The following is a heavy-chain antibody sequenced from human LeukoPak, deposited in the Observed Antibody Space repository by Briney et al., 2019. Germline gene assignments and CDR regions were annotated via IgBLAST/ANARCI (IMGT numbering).Heavy chain of an antibody. CDR3: ARGLEWLTRRHTWFDP. J-gene: IGHJ5*02. D-gene: IGHD3-3*01. Sequence: SVKVSCKASGGTFSSYAISWVRQAPGQGLEWMGGIIPIFGTANYAQKFQGRVTITADKSTSTAYMELSSLRSEDTAVYYCARGLEWLTRRHTWFDPWGQGTLVTVSS. CDR1: GGTFSSYA. V-gene: IGHV1-69*06. CDR2: IIPIFGTA.